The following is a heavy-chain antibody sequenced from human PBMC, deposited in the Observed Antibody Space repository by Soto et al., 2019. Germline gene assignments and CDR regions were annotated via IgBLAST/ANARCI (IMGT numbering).Heavy chain of an antibody. D-gene: IGHD3-16*01. Sequence: EVQLVESGGSLVLPGGSLRLSCAASGFPFNNYWMSWVRQAPGKGLEWVANIKEDGSEKYYVDSVKGRFTISRDNVKNSLFLQMNSLGAEDTAVYYCARDRGGLGYWGQGTLVTVSS. CDR3: ARDRGGLGY. CDR1: GFPFNNYW. V-gene: IGHV3-7*01. CDR2: IKEDGSEK. J-gene: IGHJ4*02.